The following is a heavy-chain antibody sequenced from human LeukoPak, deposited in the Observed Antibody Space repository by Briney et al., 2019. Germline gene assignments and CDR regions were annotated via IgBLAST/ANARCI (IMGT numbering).Heavy chain of an antibody. D-gene: IGHD3-10*01. CDR1: GFTFSSYG. CDR2: IWYDGSNK. J-gene: IGHJ6*02. CDR3: ARASYGSESPGPFYYGVDV. V-gene: IGHV3-33*01. Sequence: GGSLRLSCAASGFTFSSYGMHWVRQAPGRGLEWVAVIWYDGSNKYYADSVKGRFTISRDNSKNTLYLQMNSLRAEDTAVYYCARASYGSESPGPFYYGVDVWGQGTTVTVSS.